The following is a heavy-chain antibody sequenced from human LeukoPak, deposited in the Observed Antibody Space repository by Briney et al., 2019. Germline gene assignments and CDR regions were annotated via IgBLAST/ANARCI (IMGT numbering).Heavy chain of an antibody. D-gene: IGHD1-26*01. CDR2: INWNGGNT. CDR1: GFTFDDYA. J-gene: IGHJ4*02. V-gene: IGHV3-20*04. Sequence: GSLRLSCAASGFTFDDYATNWVRQAPGKGLEWVSGINWNGGNTAYADSVKGRFTISRDNAKNSLYLQMNSLRAEDTALYYCARAFFRTVGAYDYWGQGTLVTVSS. CDR3: ARAFFRTVGAYDY.